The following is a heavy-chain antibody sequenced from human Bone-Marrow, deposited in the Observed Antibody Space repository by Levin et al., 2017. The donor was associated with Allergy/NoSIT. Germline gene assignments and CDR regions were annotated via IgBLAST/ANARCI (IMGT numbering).Heavy chain of an antibody. CDR2: IKSKTDGGTT. J-gene: IGHJ4*02. V-gene: IGHV3-15*07. Sequence: PGGSLRLSCAASGFTFSNAWMNWVRQAPGKGLEWVGRIKSKTDGGTTDYAAPVKGRFTISRDDSKNTLYLQMNSLKTEDTAVYYCTTAVRGSSWYTHAYWGQGTLVTVSS. D-gene: IGHD6-13*01. CDR3: TTAVRGSSWYTHAY. CDR1: GFTFSNAW.